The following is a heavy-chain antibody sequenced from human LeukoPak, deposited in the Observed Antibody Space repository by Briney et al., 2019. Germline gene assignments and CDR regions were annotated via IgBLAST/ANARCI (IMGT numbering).Heavy chain of an antibody. D-gene: IGHD3-10*01. J-gene: IGHJ5*02. Sequence: PGGSLRLSCAASGFTLSSYTMSWVRQAPVKVLEWVSSIDSSSGYIYYADSVKGRFTTSRDNAKNSVYLQMNSLRAEDTAVYYCARFEVALSQESWGQGTLVTVSS. CDR2: IDSSSGYI. CDR1: GFTLSSYT. V-gene: IGHV3-21*01. CDR3: ARFEVALSQES.